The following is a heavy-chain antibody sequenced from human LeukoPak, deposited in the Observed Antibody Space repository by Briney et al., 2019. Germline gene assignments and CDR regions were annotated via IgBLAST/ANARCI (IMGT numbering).Heavy chain of an antibody. Sequence: GGSLRLSCAASGFTFSNYAMSWVRQAPGKGLEWVAVISYDGSNKYYADSVKGRFTISRDNSKNTLYLQMNSLRAEDTAVYYCARGGPYYYYGMDVWGKGTTVTVSS. J-gene: IGHJ6*04. CDR3: ARGGPYYYYGMDV. V-gene: IGHV3-30*04. D-gene: IGHD1-26*01. CDR2: ISYDGSNK. CDR1: GFTFSNYA.